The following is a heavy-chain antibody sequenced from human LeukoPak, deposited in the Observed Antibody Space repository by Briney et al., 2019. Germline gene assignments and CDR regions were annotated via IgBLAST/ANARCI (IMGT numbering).Heavy chain of an antibody. CDR2: ISNDGSRK. J-gene: IGHJ4*02. CDR3: ARDRAWNYFDY. Sequence: GGSRRLSCAASGFTFSGYSMNWVRQAPGKGLEWVAIISNDGSRKYYAHSVEGRFTISRDNSKNTLYLQMDSLRAEDTAVYYCARDRAWNYFDYWGQGTLVTVSS. CDR1: GFTFSGYS. V-gene: IGHV3-30*03. D-gene: IGHD3-3*01.